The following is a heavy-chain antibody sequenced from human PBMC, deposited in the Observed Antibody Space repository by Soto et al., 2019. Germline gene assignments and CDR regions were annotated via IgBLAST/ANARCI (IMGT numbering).Heavy chain of an antibody. CDR3: AKEIRGYTPPLAH. D-gene: IGHD6-13*01. Sequence: PGGSLRLSCAASGFTFSSYAMNWVRQAPGKGLEWVSVISSSGDSTYYADSVKGRFTISRDNSKNTLCVQMNSLRTEDTAVYYCAKEIRGYTPPLAHGGQGTRVPVSS. V-gene: IGHV3-23*01. J-gene: IGHJ4*02. CDR2: ISSSGDST. CDR1: GFTFSSYA.